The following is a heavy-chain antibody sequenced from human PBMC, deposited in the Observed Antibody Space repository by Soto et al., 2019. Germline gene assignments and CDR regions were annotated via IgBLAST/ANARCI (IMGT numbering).Heavy chain of an antibody. CDR3: ARAYDFWSAYTPTV. J-gene: IGHJ6*02. Sequence: SVKXSWKASGGTFSRYAISWVRQAPGQGLEGMGGIIPXFGTAXHAQQFTGTVXXTANEYTXXDYTELSSLRSEHTAVYYCARAYDFWSAYTPTVWGQGTT. D-gene: IGHD3-3*01. CDR2: IIPXFGTA. CDR1: GGTFSRYA. V-gene: IGHV1-69*01.